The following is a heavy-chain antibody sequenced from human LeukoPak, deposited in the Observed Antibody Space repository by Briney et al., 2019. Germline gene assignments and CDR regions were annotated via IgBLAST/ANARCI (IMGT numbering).Heavy chain of an antibody. CDR3: ARDSAYYDSSGYYDY. Sequence: GGSLRLSCAAPGFTFSGYWMSWVRQAPGKGLEWVANIKQDGSEKYYVDSVKGRFTISRDNAKNSLYLQMNSLRAEDTAVYYCARDSAYYDSSGYYDYWGQGTLVTVSS. V-gene: IGHV3-7*01. D-gene: IGHD3-22*01. J-gene: IGHJ4*02. CDR1: GFTFSGYW. CDR2: IKQDGSEK.